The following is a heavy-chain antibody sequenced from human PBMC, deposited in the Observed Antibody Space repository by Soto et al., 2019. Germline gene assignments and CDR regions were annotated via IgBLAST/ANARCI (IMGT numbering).Heavy chain of an antibody. CDR2: INSDGSST. V-gene: IGHV3-74*01. D-gene: IGHD3-3*01. Sequence: GGSLRLSCAASGFTFSSYWMHWVRQAPGKGLVWVSRINSDGSSTSYADSVKGRFTISRDNAKNTLYLQMNSLRAEDTAVYYCARDPRFLEWYPYGMDVWGQGTTVTVSS. CDR1: GFTFSSYW. J-gene: IGHJ6*02. CDR3: ARDPRFLEWYPYGMDV.